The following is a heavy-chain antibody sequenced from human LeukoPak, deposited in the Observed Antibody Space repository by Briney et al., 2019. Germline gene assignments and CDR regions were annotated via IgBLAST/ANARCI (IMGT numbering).Heavy chain of an antibody. D-gene: IGHD3-9*01. CDR2: ISAYNGNT. J-gene: IGHJ4*02. CDR3: ARGGGWGLRYFDWLPHPVDY. Sequence: ASVKVSCKASGYTFTSYGISWVRQAPGQGLEWMGWISAYNGNTNYAQKLQGRVTMTTDTSTSTAYMELRSLRSDDTVVYYCARGGGWGLRYFDWLPHPVDYWGQGTLVTVSS. V-gene: IGHV1-18*01. CDR1: GYTFTSYG.